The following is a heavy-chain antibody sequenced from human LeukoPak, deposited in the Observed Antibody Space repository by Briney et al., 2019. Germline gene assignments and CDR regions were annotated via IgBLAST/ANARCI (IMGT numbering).Heavy chain of an antibody. Sequence: HPGGSLRLSCAASGFTFSSYAMSWVRQAPEKGLEWVSGLSGSGDRTFYADSVKGRFTISRDNSKNTLYLQMNNLRADDTAIYYCAKGNPGPTPIDCWGQGTLVAVSS. CDR3: AKGNPGPTPIDC. J-gene: IGHJ4*02. V-gene: IGHV3-23*01. D-gene: IGHD2-8*02. CDR2: LSGSGDRT. CDR1: GFTFSSYA.